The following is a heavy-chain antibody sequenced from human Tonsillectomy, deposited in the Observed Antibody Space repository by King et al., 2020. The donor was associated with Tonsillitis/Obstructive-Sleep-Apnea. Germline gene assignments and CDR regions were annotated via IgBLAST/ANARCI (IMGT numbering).Heavy chain of an antibody. CDR1: GGSMDNYY. J-gene: IGHJ3*02. CDR2: TYYIGST. CDR3: ERVGYDFWIGYTDEGAFDI. V-gene: IGHV4-59*01. Sequence: LQLQESGPGLVKPSETLSLTCTVSGGSMDNYYWSWIRQPPGKGLEWIGYTYYIGSTNYNPSLESRLTISVDTSKNQFSLKLNSVTAAETAVYYCERVGYDFWIGYTDEGAFDIWGQGTMVTVSS. D-gene: IGHD3-3*01.